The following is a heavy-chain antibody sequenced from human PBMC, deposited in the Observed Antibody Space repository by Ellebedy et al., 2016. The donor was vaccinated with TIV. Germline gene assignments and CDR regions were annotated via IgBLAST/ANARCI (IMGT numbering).Heavy chain of an antibody. V-gene: IGHV4-34*01. CDR1: GGSFSGYY. D-gene: IGHD5-18*01. J-gene: IGHJ4*02. Sequence: SETLSLTXAVYGGSFSGYYWSWIRQPPGRGLEWIGEINHGGGTYYNPSLKSRVTISLDTSKNQFSLRLSSVTAADTAVYYCASREYSYGQNYFDYWGQGTLVTVSS. CDR2: INHGGGT. CDR3: ASREYSYGQNYFDY.